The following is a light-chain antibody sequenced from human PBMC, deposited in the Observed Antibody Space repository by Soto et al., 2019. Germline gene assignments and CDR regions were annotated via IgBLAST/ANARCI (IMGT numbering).Light chain of an antibody. Sequence: QSALTQPASVSGSPGQSITISCTGTSSDIGGYNYVSWYQQYPGKAPKLLIYEVTYRPSGVSNRFSGSKSGSSASLTISGLQAEDEADYYCSSYTSSSTPVVFGGGTKLTVL. V-gene: IGLV2-14*01. CDR1: SSDIGGYNY. CDR2: EVT. CDR3: SSYTSSSTPVV. J-gene: IGLJ2*01.